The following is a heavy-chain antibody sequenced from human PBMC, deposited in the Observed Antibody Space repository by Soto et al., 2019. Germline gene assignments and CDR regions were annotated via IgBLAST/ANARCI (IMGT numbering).Heavy chain of an antibody. CDR2: IRSKAYGGTT. D-gene: IGHD6-13*01. J-gene: IGHJ5*01. V-gene: IGHV3-49*03. Sequence: PGGSLRLSCTASGFTFGDYAMSWFRQAPGKGLEWVGFIRSKAYGGTTEYAASVKGRFTISRDDSKSIAYLQMNSLKTEDTAVYYCTRDYISSWFDYWGQGTLVTVSS. CDR1: GFTFGDYA. CDR3: TRDYISSWFDY.